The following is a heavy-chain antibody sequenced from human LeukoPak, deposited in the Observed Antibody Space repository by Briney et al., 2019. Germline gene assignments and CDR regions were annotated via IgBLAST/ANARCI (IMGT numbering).Heavy chain of an antibody. Sequence: GGSLRLSCAASGFTFSRYAMSWVRQAPGKGLEWVSAISGSGGSTYYADSVKGRFTISRDNSKNTLYLRMNSLRAEDTAVYYCAKDLGGDYKDYGGRETRATVSS. CDR2: ISGSGGST. V-gene: IGHV3-23*01. CDR1: GFTFSRYA. CDR3: AKDLGGDYKDY. D-gene: IGHD4-17*01. J-gene: IGHJ4*02.